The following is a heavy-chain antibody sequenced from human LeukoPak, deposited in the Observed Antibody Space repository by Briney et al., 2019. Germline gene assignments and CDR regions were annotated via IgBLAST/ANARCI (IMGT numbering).Heavy chain of an antibody. CDR2: IAPYEGDT. D-gene: IGHD3-9*01. V-gene: IGHV1-18*01. CDR1: GYTFGAYG. J-gene: IGHJ1*01. Sequence: ASVKVSCKVSGYTFGAYGLSWVRQAPDQGLEWLGWIAPYEGDTQYTPKLQDRIILTADTATTTVYMELRSLRIDDTAVYYCASNFIRTGYFGEYYLHWGQGTQVVVSS. CDR3: ASNFIRTGYFGEYYLH.